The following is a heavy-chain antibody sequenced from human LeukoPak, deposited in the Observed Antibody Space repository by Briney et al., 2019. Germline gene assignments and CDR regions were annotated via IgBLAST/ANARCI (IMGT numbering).Heavy chain of an antibody. D-gene: IGHD1-1*01. J-gene: IGHJ3*02. CDR2: IYHSGST. Sequence: SETLSLTCAVSGGSLSSSNWWSWVRQPPGKGLEWIGEIYHSGSTNYNPSLKSRVTMSVDTSKNQFSLRLTSVTAADTALYFCANRLLRSGTGAFDIWGQGTVVIVSS. CDR3: ANRLLRSGTGAFDI. CDR1: GGSLSSSNW. V-gene: IGHV4-4*02.